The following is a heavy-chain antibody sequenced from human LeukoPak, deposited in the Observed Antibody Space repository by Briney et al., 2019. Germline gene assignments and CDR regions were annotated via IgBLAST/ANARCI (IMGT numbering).Heavy chain of an antibody. J-gene: IGHJ3*02. V-gene: IGHV1-8*03. CDR1: GYTLTRSE. CDR2: LNPNSGNT. Sequence: ASVKVSCKASGYTLTRSEIHWVRQAPGQGLEWMGWLNPNSGNTDYAQKFQGGVTFTRESSTSAAYMEVSRLRSEDTAVYYFARAPWRSFDIWGPGDMVSVSS. CDR3: ARAPWRSFDI.